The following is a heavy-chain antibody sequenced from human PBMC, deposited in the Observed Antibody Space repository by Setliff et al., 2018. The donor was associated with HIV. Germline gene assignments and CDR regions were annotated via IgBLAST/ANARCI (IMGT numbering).Heavy chain of an antibody. J-gene: IGHJ5*02. CDR3: ARGGASSKYLDP. CDR2: ISDSGTT. Sequence: SETLSLTCAVSGGSISPYYWSWIRQPPGKGLEWIAWISDSGTTNYNPSLKSRVTLSVDTSKNQFSLSLTSVTGADTAVYYCARGGASSKYLDPWGQGTLVTVS. D-gene: IGHD2-15*01. CDR1: GGSISPYY. V-gene: IGHV4-59*01.